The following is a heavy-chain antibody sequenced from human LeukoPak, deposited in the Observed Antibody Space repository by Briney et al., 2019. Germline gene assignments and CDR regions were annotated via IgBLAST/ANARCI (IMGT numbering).Heavy chain of an antibody. Sequence: SETLSLTCTVSGGSISSYYWSWIRQPPGKGLEWIGYIYYSGSTNYNPSLKSRVTISVDTSKNQFSLKLSSVTAADTAVYYCATVLRVLLTRSELDPWGQGTLVTVSS. CDR1: GGSISSYY. CDR2: IYYSGST. CDR3: ATVLRVLLTRSELDP. V-gene: IGHV4-59*08. J-gene: IGHJ5*02. D-gene: IGHD4-11*01.